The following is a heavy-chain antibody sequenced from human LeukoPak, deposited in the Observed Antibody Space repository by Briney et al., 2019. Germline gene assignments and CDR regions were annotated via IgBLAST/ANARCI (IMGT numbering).Heavy chain of an antibody. CDR3: VGGTYYFDY. CDR1: GFTFSSYA. D-gene: IGHD2-2*01. Sequence: PGRSLRLSCAASGFTFSSYAMHWVRQAPGKGLEWVAVISYAGSNKYYADSVKGRFTISRDNSKNTVYLQMNSLRAEDTAVYYCVGGTYYFDYWGQGTLVTVSS. CDR2: ISYAGSNK. V-gene: IGHV3-30*04. J-gene: IGHJ4*02.